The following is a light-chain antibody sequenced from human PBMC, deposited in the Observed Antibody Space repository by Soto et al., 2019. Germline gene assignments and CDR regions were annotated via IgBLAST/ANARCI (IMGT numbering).Light chain of an antibody. V-gene: IGLV2-14*01. J-gene: IGLJ1*01. CDR2: DVS. Sequence: QSVLTQPASVSGSPGQSITISCTGTSSDVGGYNYVSWYQQHPGKAPKLMIYDVSNRPSGVSNRFSGSKSGNTASLTISGLQAEDEDDYYCSSYTSSSTVFGTGTKLTVL. CDR1: SSDVGGYNY. CDR3: SSYTSSSTV.